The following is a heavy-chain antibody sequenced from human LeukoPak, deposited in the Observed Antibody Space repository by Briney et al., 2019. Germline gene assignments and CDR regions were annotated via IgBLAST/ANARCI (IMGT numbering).Heavy chain of an antibody. D-gene: IGHD5-18*01. V-gene: IGHV4-59*01. CDR2: IYYSGST. Sequence: ASETLSLTCAVYGGSFSSYYWSWIRQPPGKGLEWIGYIYYSGSTNYNPSLKSRVTISVDTSKNQFSLKLSSVTAADTAVYYCAGGYSYGLDLFDYWGQGALVTVSS. CDR3: AGGYSYGLDLFDY. J-gene: IGHJ4*02. CDR1: GGSFSSYY.